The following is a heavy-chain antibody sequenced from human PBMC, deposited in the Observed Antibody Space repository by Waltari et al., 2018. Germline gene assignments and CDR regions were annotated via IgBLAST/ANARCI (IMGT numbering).Heavy chain of an antibody. CDR1: GFTFSSYE. CDR3: ARDQREMATIAGFDY. D-gene: IGHD5-12*01. J-gene: IGHJ4*02. Sequence: EVQLVESGGGLVQPGGSLRLSCAASGFTFSSYEMTWVRQAPGKGLEWVSYISSSGSTIYYADSVKGRFTISRDNAKNSLYLQMNSLRAEDTAVYYCARDQREMATIAGFDYWGQGTLVTVSS. CDR2: ISSSGSTI. V-gene: IGHV3-48*03.